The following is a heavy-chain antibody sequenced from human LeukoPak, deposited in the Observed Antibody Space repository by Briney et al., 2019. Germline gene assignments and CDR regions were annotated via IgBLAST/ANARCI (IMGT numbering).Heavy chain of an antibody. CDR2: ISSSSSYI. J-gene: IGHJ4*02. V-gene: IGHV3-21*01. CDR1: GFTFSSYS. Sequence: GGSLRLSCAASGFTFSSYSMNWVRQAPGKGLEWVSSISSSSSYICYADSVKGRFTISRDNAKNSLYLQMNSLRAEDTAVYYCARDGNYYDSSGYYYVRDFDYWGQGTLVTVSS. D-gene: IGHD3-22*01. CDR3: ARDGNYYDSSGYYYVRDFDY.